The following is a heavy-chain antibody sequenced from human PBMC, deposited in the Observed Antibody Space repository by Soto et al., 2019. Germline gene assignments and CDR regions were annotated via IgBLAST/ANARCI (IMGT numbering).Heavy chain of an antibody. Sequence: SVKVSCKASGGTFSSYTISWVRQAPGQGLEWMGRIIPILGIANYAQKFQGRVTITADKSTSTAYMEMSSLRSEDTAVYYCARDRLNNAFDIWGQGTMVTVSS. D-gene: IGHD3-22*01. V-gene: IGHV1-69*04. CDR2: IIPILGIA. J-gene: IGHJ3*02. CDR1: GGTFSSYT. CDR3: ARDRLNNAFDI.